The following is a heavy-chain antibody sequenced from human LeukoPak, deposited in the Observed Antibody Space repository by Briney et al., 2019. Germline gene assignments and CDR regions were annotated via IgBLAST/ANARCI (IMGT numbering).Heavy chain of an antibody. Sequence: PGGSLRLSCAASGFTFDDYGMSWVRQAPGKGLEWVSGINWNGGSTGYADSVKGRFTISRDNAKNSLYLQMNSLRAEDTALYHCARAIAVAGHNWFDPWGQGTLVTVSS. CDR2: INWNGGST. D-gene: IGHD6-19*01. V-gene: IGHV3-20*01. CDR1: GFTFDDYG. CDR3: ARAIAVAGHNWFDP. J-gene: IGHJ5*02.